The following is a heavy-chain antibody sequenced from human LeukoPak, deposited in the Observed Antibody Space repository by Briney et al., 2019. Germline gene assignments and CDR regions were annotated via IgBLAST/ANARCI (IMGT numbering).Heavy chain of an antibody. Sequence: SETLFLTCTVSGGSISSGGYYWSWIRQHPGKGLEWIGYIYYSGSTYYNPSLKSRVTISVDTSKNQFSLRLSSVTAADTAVYYCARVKPAIRGYNWNYLDYWGQGTLVTVSS. CDR3: ARVKPAIRGYNWNYLDY. CDR1: GGSISSGGYY. V-gene: IGHV4-31*03. D-gene: IGHD1-20*01. J-gene: IGHJ4*02. CDR2: IYYSGST.